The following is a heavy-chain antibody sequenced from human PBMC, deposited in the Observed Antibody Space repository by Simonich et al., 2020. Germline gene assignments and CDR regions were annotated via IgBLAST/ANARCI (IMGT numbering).Heavy chain of an antibody. CDR2: INNSGST. J-gene: IGHJ5*02. CDR1: GGSFSGYY. CDR3: ARCGLVNYDILTGYHNWFDP. Sequence: QVQLQQWGAGLLKPSETLSLTCAVYGGSFSGYYWSWTRQPPGKGLEGIGEINNSGSTTSIPARTSRVPIAVDTSKNQFSLKLSSWTSADTAVYYCARCGLVNYDILTGYHNWFDPWGQGTLVTVSS. D-gene: IGHD3-9*01. V-gene: IGHV4-34*01.